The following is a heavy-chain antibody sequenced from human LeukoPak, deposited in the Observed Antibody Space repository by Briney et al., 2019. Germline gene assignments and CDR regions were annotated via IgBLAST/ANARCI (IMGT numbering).Heavy chain of an antibody. D-gene: IGHD3-10*01. CDR1: GGSISSSSYY. V-gene: IGHV4-39*01. CDR3: ARSRLGGFGELFQGY. CDR2: IYYSGST. Sequence: PSETLSLTCTVSGGSISSSSYYWGWIRQPPGKGLEWIGSIYYSGSTYYNPSLKSRVTISVDTSKNQFSLKLSSVTAADTAVYYCARSRLGGFGELFQGYWGQGTLVTVSS. J-gene: IGHJ4*02.